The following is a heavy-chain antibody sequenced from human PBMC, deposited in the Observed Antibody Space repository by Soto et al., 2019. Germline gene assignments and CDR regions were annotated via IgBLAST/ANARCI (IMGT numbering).Heavy chain of an antibody. J-gene: IGHJ4*01. CDR1: GFTIRSYA. V-gene: IGHV3-23*01. CDR3: AKDKPGTTSFDY. CDR2: ISDRGDTT. D-gene: IGHD1-1*01. Sequence: LRLSCAASGFTIRSYAMIWFRQAPGKGLEWVSAISDRGDTTHYADSVKGRFTISKDTSKNTLYLQMNTLRVEDTAVYYCAKDKPGTTSFDYWGQGTLVTVSS.